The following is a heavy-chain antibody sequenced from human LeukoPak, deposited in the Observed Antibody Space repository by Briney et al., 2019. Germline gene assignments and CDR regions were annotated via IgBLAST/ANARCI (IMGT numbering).Heavy chain of an antibody. D-gene: IGHD3-9*01. CDR1: GYTFTSYD. V-gene: IGHV1-8*01. Sequence: ASVKVSCKASGYTFTSYDINWVRQATGQGLEWMGWMNPNSGNTGYARKFQGRVTMTRNTSISTAYMELSSLRSEDTAVYYCARGSSYEISTAYFPFYYLDVWGKGTTVTISS. CDR3: ARGSSYEISTAYFPFYYLDV. CDR2: MNPNSGNT. J-gene: IGHJ6*03.